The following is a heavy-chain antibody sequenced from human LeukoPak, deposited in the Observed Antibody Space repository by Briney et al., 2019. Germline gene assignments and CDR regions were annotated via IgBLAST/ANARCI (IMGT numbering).Heavy chain of an antibody. Sequence: PSETLSLTCTVSGGSISSYYWSWIRQPPGKGLEWIGYIYYSGSTNYNPSLKSRVTISVDTSKNQFSLKLSSVTAADTAVYYCARCLWWGNVDYLGPGTLVTVSS. J-gene: IGHJ4*02. CDR3: ARCLWWGNVDY. CDR1: GGSISSYY. D-gene: IGHD2-21*01. CDR2: IYYSGST. V-gene: IGHV4-59*01.